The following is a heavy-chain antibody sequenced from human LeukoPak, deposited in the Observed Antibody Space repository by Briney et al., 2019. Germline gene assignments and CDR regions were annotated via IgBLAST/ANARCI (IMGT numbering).Heavy chain of an antibody. D-gene: IGHD1-1*01. CDR2: VYSRGST. Sequence: SETLSLTCAVYGGSLSGYYWSWIRQPPGKGLEWIGGVYSRGSTYYNPSLQSRIIISVDTSKNQFSLILRSVTAADTSVYYCARLKTTIDDRLFDPWGQGTLVTVSS. J-gene: IGHJ5*02. V-gene: IGHV4-34*01. CDR3: ARLKTTIDDRLFDP. CDR1: GGSLSGYY.